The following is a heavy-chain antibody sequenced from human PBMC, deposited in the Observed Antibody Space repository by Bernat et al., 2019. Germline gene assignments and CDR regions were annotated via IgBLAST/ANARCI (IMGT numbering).Heavy chain of an antibody. CDR2: IYSGGST. Sequence: EVQLVESGGGLVQPGGSLRLSCAASGFTVSSNYMSWVRQAPGKRLEWVSVIYSGGSTYYADSVKGRFTISRDNSKNTLYLQMNSLRAEDTAVYYCARGRSGGGTEAFDIWGQGTMVTVSS. CDR3: ARGRSGGGTEAFDI. CDR1: GFTVSSNY. J-gene: IGHJ3*02. D-gene: IGHD2-15*01. V-gene: IGHV3-66*01.